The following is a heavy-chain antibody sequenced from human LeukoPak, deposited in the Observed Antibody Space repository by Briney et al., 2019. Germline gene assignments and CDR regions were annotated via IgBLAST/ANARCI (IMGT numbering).Heavy chain of an antibody. D-gene: IGHD3-22*01. CDR2: IRYDGSNK. CDR1: GFTFSTYW. V-gene: IGHV3-30*02. J-gene: IGHJ4*02. CDR3: AKDLGYDSSGYDY. Sequence: GGSLRLSCAASGFTFSTYWMNWFRQTPGKGLKWVAFIRYDGSNKYYADSVKGRFTISRDNSKNTLYLQMNSLRAEDTAVYYCAKDLGYDSSGYDYWGQGTLVTVSS.